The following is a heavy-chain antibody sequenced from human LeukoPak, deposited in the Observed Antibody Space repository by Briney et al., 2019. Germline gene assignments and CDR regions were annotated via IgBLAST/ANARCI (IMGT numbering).Heavy chain of an antibody. J-gene: IGHJ4*02. CDR2: SYHSGST. V-gene: IGHV4-38-2*01. CDR3: ARAPLRRANFDY. CDR1: GYSISSAYY. Sequence: SETLSLTCAVSGYSISSAYYWGWIRQPPGKGLEWIGSSYHSGSTYYNPSLKSRVTILVDTSKNQFSLKLSSVTAADTAVYYCARAPLRRANFDYWGQGTLVTVSS.